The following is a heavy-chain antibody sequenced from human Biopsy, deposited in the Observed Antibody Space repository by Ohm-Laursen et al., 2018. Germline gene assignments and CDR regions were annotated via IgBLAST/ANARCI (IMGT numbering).Heavy chain of an antibody. Sequence: SLRLSCAASGFTFTSYAMHWVRQAPGKGLEWVAVISYDGSSEYYADSLQGRFIISRDNPKNTVDLQMNSLRAEDTAVYFCARDGRRWDYSTYFSWHFDLWGRGTLVTVSS. CDR3: ARDGRRWDYSTYFSWHFDL. D-gene: IGHD4-11*01. CDR1: GFTFTSYA. V-gene: IGHV3-30*03. J-gene: IGHJ2*01. CDR2: ISYDGSSE.